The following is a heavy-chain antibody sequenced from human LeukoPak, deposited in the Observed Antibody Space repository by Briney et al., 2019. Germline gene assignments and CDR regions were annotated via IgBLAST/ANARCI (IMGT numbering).Heavy chain of an antibody. D-gene: IGHD3-10*02. J-gene: IGHJ5*01. CDR3: ARDRVATIFTYHPMFDS. CDR2: INPDESDK. V-gene: IGHV3-74*01. CDR1: RFTFSVHW. Sequence: GGSLRLSCAASRFTFSVHWMHWVRQAPEKGLEWVSRINPDESDKAYADSVKGRFTISRDNAKNTLYLQMNSLRAEDTAVYYCARDRVATIFTYHPMFDSWGPGTLVTVSS.